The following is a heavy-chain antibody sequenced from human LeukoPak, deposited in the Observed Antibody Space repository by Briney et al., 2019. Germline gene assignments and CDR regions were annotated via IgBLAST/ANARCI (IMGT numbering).Heavy chain of an antibody. CDR1: GFTFSIYE. CDR3: ARAQVVTHFDY. V-gene: IGHV3-48*03. Sequence: PGGSLRLSCAASGFTFSIYEMNWVRQAPGKGLEGVSYISSSGSTIYYADSVKGRFTISRDNAKNSLYLQMNSLRAEDTAVYYCARAQVVTHFDYWGQGTLVTVSS. CDR2: ISSSGSTI. D-gene: IGHD3-22*01. J-gene: IGHJ4*02.